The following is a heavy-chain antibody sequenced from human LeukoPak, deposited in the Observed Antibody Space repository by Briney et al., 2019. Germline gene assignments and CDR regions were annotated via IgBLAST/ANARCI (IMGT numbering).Heavy chain of an antibody. J-gene: IGHJ4*02. Sequence: PGGSLRLSCAASGFTFSSYAMSWVRQAPGKGLEWVSYISSSSSSIYYADSVKGRFTISRDNAKNSLYMQMNSLRAEDTAVYYCAKAYGGSGSYYNWGNFDYWGQGTLVTVSS. D-gene: IGHD3-10*01. V-gene: IGHV3-48*04. CDR2: ISSSSSSI. CDR1: GFTFSSYA. CDR3: AKAYGGSGSYYNWGNFDY.